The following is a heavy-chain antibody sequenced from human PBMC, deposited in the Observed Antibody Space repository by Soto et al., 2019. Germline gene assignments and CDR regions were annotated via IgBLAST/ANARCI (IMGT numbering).Heavy chain of an antibody. Sequence: QVQLVQSGAEVKKPGSSVTVSCKASGGTFSSYAISWVRQAPGQGLEWMGGIIPIFGTANYAKKFQGRVTTTADESTSTGYMELSSLRSEDKAGYYCARNSPLRLRFYYWGQGTLVTVSS. CDR1: GGTFSSYA. J-gene: IGHJ4*02. CDR2: IIPIFGTA. D-gene: IGHD3-16*01. CDR3: ARNSPLRLRFYY. V-gene: IGHV1-69*01.